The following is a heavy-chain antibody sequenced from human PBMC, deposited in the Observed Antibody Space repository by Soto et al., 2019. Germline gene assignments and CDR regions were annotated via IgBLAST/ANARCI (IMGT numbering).Heavy chain of an antibody. CDR1: GYTFTSYY. D-gene: IGHD2-15*01. CDR2: INPSGGST. CDR3: ARDPVSLVVVAATRDVEVGYYYGMDV. V-gene: IGHV1-46*01. J-gene: IGHJ6*02. Sequence: QVQLVQSGAEVKKPGASVKVSCKASGYTFTSYYMHWVRQAPGQGLEWMGIINPSGGSTSYAQKFQGRVTMTRDTSTSTVYMELSSLRSEDTAVYYCARDPVSLVVVAATRDVEVGYYYGMDVWGQGTTVTVSS.